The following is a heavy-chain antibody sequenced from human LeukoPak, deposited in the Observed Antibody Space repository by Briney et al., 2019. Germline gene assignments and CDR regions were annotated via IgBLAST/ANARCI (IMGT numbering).Heavy chain of an antibody. CDR1: GGSLIDDSYD. J-gene: IGHJ6*04. Sequence: SQTLSLTCSVSGGSLIDDSYDWNWIRQPAGKGLEWIGHIYTSGRTVYNPSLKSRVTISLDTSKNQFSLTLASVTAADTAVYYCARERTPLLLPATNYHFYFMDVWGKGTTVTVSS. CDR2: IYTSGRT. CDR3: ARERTPLLLPATNYHFYFMDV. V-gene: IGHV4-61*09. D-gene: IGHD3-10*01.